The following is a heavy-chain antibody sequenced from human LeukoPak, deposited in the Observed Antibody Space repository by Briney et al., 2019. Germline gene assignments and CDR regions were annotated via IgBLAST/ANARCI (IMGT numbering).Heavy chain of an antibody. V-gene: IGHV4-39*07. J-gene: IGHJ6*03. Sequence: PSETLSLTCTVSGGSISSSSYYWGWIRQPPGKGLEWIGSIYYSGRTYYNPSLKSRVTISVDTSKNQFSLKLSSVTAADTAVYYCARLFRERRYYYYYMDVWGKGTMVTISS. CDR1: GGSISSSSYY. D-gene: IGHD1-26*01. CDR2: IYYSGRT. CDR3: ARLFRERRYYYYYMDV.